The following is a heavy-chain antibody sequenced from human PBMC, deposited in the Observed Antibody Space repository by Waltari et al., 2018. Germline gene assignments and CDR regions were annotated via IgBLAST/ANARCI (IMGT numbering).Heavy chain of an antibody. CDR3: ARTVGATKTYYYYMDV. Sequence: QVQLQESGPGLVKPSETLSLTCTVSGGSISSYYWSWIRQPPGKGLEWIGYIYYSGSTTYNPSLKSRVTISEDTSRTQFSLKLSSVTAADTAVYYCARTVGATKTYYYYMDVWGKGTTVTVSS. D-gene: IGHD1-26*01. CDR2: IYYSGST. V-gene: IGHV4-59*01. J-gene: IGHJ6*03. CDR1: GGSISSYY.